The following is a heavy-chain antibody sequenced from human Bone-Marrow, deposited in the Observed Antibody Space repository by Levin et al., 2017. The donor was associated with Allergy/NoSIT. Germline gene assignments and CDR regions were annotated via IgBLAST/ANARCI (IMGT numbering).Heavy chain of an antibody. J-gene: IGHJ5*02. CDR1: GGSISSGGYY. V-gene: IGHV4-31*03. Sequence: SETLSLTCTVSGGSISSGGYYWSWIRQHPGKGLEWIGYIYYSGSTYYNPSLKSRVTISVDTSKNQFSLKLSSVTAADTAVYYCASVNTIFGLFEWRAWFDPWGQGTLVTVSS. D-gene: IGHD3-3*01. CDR2: IYYSGST. CDR3: ASVNTIFGLFEWRAWFDP.